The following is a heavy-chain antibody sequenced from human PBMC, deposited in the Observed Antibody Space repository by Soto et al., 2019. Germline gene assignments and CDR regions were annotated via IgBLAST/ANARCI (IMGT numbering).Heavy chain of an antibody. CDR1: GFTVSSHY. D-gene: IGHD2-15*01. J-gene: IGHJ6*03. V-gene: IGHV3-66*01. CDR3: SRDDVYCSGGSCYGVPMHV. Sequence: EVQLVESGGDLVQPGGSLRLSCAASGFTVSSHYMNWVRQAPGKGLEWVSLIQSGGSTFYADSVKGRFTISRDNSKNTLFLQMNSLRVEDTAMYYCSRDDVYCSGGSCYGVPMHVWGRGTTVTVSS. CDR2: IQSGGST.